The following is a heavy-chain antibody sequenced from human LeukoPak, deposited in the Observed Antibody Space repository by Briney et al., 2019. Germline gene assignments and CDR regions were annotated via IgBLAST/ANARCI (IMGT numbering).Heavy chain of an antibody. V-gene: IGHV4-59*12. Sequence: SETLSLTCTVSGGSISRYYWSWTRQPPGKGLEWIGYIYYSGSTNYNPSLKSRVTISVDTSKNQFSLKLSSVTAADTAVYYCARTAGYSSGWWYFDLWGRGTLVTVSS. D-gene: IGHD6-19*01. CDR3: ARTAGYSSGWWYFDL. CDR2: IYYSGST. J-gene: IGHJ2*01. CDR1: GGSISRYY.